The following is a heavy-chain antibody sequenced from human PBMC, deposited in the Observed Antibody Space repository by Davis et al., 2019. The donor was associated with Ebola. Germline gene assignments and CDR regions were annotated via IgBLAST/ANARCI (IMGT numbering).Heavy chain of an antibody. V-gene: IGHV3-7*01. J-gene: IGHJ4*02. CDR1: GFTFSSYA. D-gene: IGHD6-6*01. CDR3: ARDRRSAWQLVLFDY. Sequence: GESLKISCAASGFTFSSYAMSWVRQAPGKGLEWVANIKQDGSEKYYVDSVKGRFTISRDNAKNSLYLQMNSLRAEDTAVYYCARDRRSAWQLVLFDYWGQGTLVTVSS. CDR2: IKQDGSEK.